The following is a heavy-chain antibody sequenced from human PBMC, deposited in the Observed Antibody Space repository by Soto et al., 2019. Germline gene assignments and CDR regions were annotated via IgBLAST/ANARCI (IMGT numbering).Heavy chain of an antibody. CDR3: ARRRELLRAFDY. CDR1: GDTFTSYA. CDR2: INAGNGNT. D-gene: IGHD1-26*01. V-gene: IGHV1-3*01. Sequence: ASVKVSCKASGDTFTSYAMHWVRQAPGQRLEWMGWINAGNGNTKYSQKFQGRVTITRDTSASTAYMELSSLRSEDTAVYYCARRRELLRAFDYWGQGTLVTVSS. J-gene: IGHJ4*02.